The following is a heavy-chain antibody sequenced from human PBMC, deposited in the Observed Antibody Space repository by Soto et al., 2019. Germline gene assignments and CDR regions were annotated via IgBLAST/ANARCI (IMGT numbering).Heavy chain of an antibody. CDR3: ARDRGSYALDY. V-gene: IGHV1-18*01. Sequence: QVQLVQSGAEVKKPGASVKVSCKASGYTFTSYGISWVRQAPGQGLEWMGWISAYNGNTNYAQKLQGRATMTTDTPTSTASMGLRTLRPDDTAVYCLARDRGSYALDYWGQGTLVNVSS. CDR2: ISAYNGNT. D-gene: IGHD1-26*01. J-gene: IGHJ4*02. CDR1: GYTFTSYG.